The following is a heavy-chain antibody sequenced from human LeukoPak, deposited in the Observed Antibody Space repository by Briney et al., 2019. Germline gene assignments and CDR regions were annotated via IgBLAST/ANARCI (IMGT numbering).Heavy chain of an antibody. V-gene: IGHV3-33*01. CDR1: GFTFSSYG. CDR3: ARDYDFWSGLPPPRFYGMDV. J-gene: IGHJ6*02. Sequence: PGRSLRLSCAASGFTFSSYGMHWVRQAPGKGLEWVAVIWYDGSNKYYADSVKGRFTISRDNSKNTLYLQMNSLRAEDTAVYYCARDYDFWSGLPPPRFYGMDVWGQGTTVTVSS. CDR2: IWYDGSNK. D-gene: IGHD3-3*01.